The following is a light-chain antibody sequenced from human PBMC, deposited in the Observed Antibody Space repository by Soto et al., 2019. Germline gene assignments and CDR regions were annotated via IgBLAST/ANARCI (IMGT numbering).Light chain of an antibody. CDR2: AAS. CDR3: QKYSSAPFT. CDR1: QGITNF. Sequence: DIQMTQSPSSLSASVGDRVTITCRASQGITNFLAWYQQKPGTVPKLLIYAASTLQSGVPSRFSGSGFGTDFTLNISSLQPEDVATYYYQKYSSAPFTFGPGTKVDI. J-gene: IGKJ3*01. V-gene: IGKV1-27*01.